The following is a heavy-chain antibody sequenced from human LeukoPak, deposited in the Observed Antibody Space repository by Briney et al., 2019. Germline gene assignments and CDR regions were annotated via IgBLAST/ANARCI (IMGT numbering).Heavy chain of an antibody. Sequence: KPSETLSLTCTVSGGSISSYYWSWIRQPPGKGLEWIGYIYYSGSTNYNPSLKSRVTISVDTSKNQFSLKLSSVTAADTAVYYCARDPNGNYVGAFDFQRWGQGTLVTVSS. CDR2: IYYSGST. V-gene: IGHV4-59*01. J-gene: IGHJ1*01. CDR1: GGSISSYY. CDR3: ARDPNGNYVGAFDFQR. D-gene: IGHD4-17*01.